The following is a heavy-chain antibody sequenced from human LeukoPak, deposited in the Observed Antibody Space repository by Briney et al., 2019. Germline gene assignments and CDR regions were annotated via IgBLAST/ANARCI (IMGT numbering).Heavy chain of an antibody. CDR1: GFIGSSNY. V-gene: IGHV3-23*01. J-gene: IGHJ6*03. CDR2: ISGSGGST. CDR3: AKAGVLEWLLGYYYYYMDV. Sequence: GGSLRLSCAASGFIGSSNYMSWVRQAPGKGLEWVLGISGSGGSTYYADSVKGRFTISRDNSKNTLYLQMNSLRAEDTAVYYCAKAGVLEWLLGYYYYYMDVWGKGTTVTVSS. D-gene: IGHD3-3*01.